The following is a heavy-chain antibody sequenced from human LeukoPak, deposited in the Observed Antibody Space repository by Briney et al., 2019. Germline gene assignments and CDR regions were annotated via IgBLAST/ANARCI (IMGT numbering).Heavy chain of an antibody. CDR1: GGSVSSGSYY. CDR2: IYYSGST. V-gene: IGHV4-61*01. D-gene: IGHD5-18*01. Sequence: SETLSLTCTVSGGSVSSGSYYWSWIRQPPGKGLEWIGYIYYSGSTNYNPSLKSRVTISVDTSKNQFFLKLSSVTAADTAVYYCARDDRYSYGSGFDYWGQGTLVTVSS. J-gene: IGHJ4*02. CDR3: ARDDRYSYGSGFDY.